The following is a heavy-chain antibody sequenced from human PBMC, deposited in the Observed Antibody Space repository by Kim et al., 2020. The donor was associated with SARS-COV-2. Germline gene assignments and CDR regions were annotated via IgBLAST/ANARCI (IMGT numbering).Heavy chain of an antibody. Sequence: GGSLRLSCAASGFTFSSYGMHWVRQAPGKGLEWVAVISYDGSNKYYADSVKGRFTISRDNSKNTLYLQMNSLRAEDTAVYYCAKDTPLSGSYGYWGQGTLVTVSS. CDR3: AKDTPLSGSYGY. CDR2: ISYDGSNK. V-gene: IGHV3-30*18. D-gene: IGHD1-26*01. J-gene: IGHJ4*02. CDR1: GFTFSSYG.